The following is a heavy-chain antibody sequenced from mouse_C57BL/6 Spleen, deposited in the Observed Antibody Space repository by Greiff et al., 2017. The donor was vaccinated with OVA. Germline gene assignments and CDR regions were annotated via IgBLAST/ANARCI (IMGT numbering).Heavy chain of an antibody. D-gene: IGHD1-1*01. J-gene: IGHJ4*01. CDR3: ARGGSSSYAMDY. V-gene: IGHV1-69*01. CDR1: GYTFTSYW. Sequence: QVQLQQPGAELVMPGASVKLSCKASGYTFTSYWMHWVKQRPGQGLEWIGEIDPSDSYTNYNQKFKGKSTLTVDKSSSTAYMQLSSLTSEDFAVYYCARGGSSSYAMDYWGQGTSVTVSS. CDR2: IDPSDSYT.